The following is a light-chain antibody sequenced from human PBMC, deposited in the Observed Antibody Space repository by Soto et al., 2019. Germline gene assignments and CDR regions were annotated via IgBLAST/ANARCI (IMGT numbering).Light chain of an antibody. J-gene: IGKJ1*01. Sequence: DIVLTQSPLSLPVTPGEPASISCRSSHSLLYSNGANYLDWYLQRPGQSPQLLIFLASHRASGVPDRFSGSGSGTDFTLTISRVEAEDVGIYYCMQDLQARTFGQGTRVELK. CDR1: HSLLYSNGANY. V-gene: IGKV2-28*01. CDR2: LAS. CDR3: MQDLQART.